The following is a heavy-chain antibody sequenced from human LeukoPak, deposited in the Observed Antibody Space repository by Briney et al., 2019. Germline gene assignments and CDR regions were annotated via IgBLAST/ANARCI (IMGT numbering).Heavy chain of an antibody. V-gene: IGHV4-34*01. J-gene: IGHJ4*02. Sequence: SETLSLTCAVYGGSFSGYYWSWIRQPPGKELEWIGEINHSGSTNYNPSLKSRVTISVDTSKNQFSLKLSSVTAADTAVYYCARGPYRGFDYWGQGTLVTVSS. D-gene: IGHD1-14*01. CDR3: ARGPYRGFDY. CDR1: GGSFSGYY. CDR2: INHSGST.